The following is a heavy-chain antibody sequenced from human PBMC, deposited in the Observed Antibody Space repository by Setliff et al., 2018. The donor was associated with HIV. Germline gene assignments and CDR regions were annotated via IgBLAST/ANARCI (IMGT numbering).Heavy chain of an antibody. V-gene: IGHV1-18*01. CDR2: ISAYNGNT. J-gene: IGHJ3*02. Sequence: ASVKVSCKASGYTFTSYGISWVRQAPGQGLEWMGWISAYNGNTNYAQKLQGRVTMTTDTSTSTAYMELRSLRSDDTAVYYCARGADIAAAGQAKGGAFDIWGRGTMVTVSS. D-gene: IGHD6-13*01. CDR3: ARGADIAAAGQAKGGAFDI. CDR1: GYTFTSYG.